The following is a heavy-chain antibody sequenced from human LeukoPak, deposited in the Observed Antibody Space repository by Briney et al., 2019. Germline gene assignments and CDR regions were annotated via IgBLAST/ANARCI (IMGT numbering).Heavy chain of an antibody. CDR2: IYYSGST. J-gene: IGHJ4*02. V-gene: IGHV4-59*01. CDR3: VLGSSSWILSFDY. Sequence: KPSETLSLTCTVSGASISSYYSSWIRQPPGKGLEWIGYIYYSGSTNYNPSLKSRVTISVDTSKNQFSLKLSSVTAADTAVYYCVLGSSSWILSFDYWGQGTLVTVSS. D-gene: IGHD6-6*01. CDR1: GASISSYY.